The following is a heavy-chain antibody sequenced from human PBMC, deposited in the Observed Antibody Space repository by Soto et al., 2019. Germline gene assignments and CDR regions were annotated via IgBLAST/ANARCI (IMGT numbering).Heavy chain of an antibody. CDR3: AATFDFRSVDFGAQRW. Sequence: SVKVSCKASGFTFSSSAIQWVRQARGQPLEWIGWIVVGSGKTDYTHNLQARVTITRDKSTSTAYMELSGLRSEDTAVYYCAATFDFRSVDFGAQRWWGQGPLVSVYS. V-gene: IGHV1-58*02. D-gene: IGHD2-21*01. J-gene: IGHJ4*02. CDR2: IVVGSGKT. CDR1: GFTFSSSA.